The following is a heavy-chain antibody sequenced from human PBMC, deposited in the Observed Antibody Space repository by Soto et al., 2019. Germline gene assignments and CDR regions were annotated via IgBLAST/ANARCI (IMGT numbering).Heavy chain of an antibody. CDR2: LSRRSDHI. V-gene: IGHV3-9*01. CDR1: GFIFDDYA. J-gene: IGHJ4*02. Sequence: EVQLVESGGGLVQPGRSLRLSCEASGFIFDDYAMHWVRQAPGKGLEWVSGLSRRSDHIGYEDSVKGRITISRDNGKNLLYLQITSLRGEDTAFYYCVNQGPGGGAFVDWGQGTLVTVFS. CDR3: VNQGPGGGAFVD. D-gene: IGHD2-21*01.